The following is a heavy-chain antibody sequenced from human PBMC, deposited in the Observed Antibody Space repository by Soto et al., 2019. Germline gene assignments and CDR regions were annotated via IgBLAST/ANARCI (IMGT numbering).Heavy chain of an antibody. D-gene: IGHD2-2*01. CDR3: AMGVAPTQTADPYAFNI. CDR1: GGPFTRYA. Sequence: QAQLVQSGAEVRKPGSSVRVSCRASGGPFTRYAVTWVRQAPGQGLEWIGGITPIADTTNYAQKLRGRLSITADESTDTVHMGLRRLTSDATAVSFCAMGVAPTQTADPYAFNIWGQGSRVTVSS. CDR2: ITPIADTT. J-gene: IGHJ3*02. V-gene: IGHV1-69*01.